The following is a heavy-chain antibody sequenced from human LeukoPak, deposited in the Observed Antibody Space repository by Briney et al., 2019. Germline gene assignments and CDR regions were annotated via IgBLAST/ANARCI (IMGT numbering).Heavy chain of an antibody. CDR2: INQDGSEK. J-gene: IGHJ4*02. CDR1: GFTFTTYW. V-gene: IGHV3-7*01. Sequence: PGGSLRLSCTASGFTFTTYWMSWVRQAPGKGLEWVAKINQDGSEKDYVDSVKGRFTISRDNAKNSVYVQMNSLRPEDTAVYYCATGARGKSWGQGTLVTVPS. CDR3: ATGARGKS.